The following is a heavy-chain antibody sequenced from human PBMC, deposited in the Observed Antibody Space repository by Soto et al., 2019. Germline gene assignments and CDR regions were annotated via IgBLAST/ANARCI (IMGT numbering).Heavy chain of an antibody. Sequence: SETLSLTCTVSGGSISSYYWSWIRQPPGKGLEWIGYMHNSGSTKYNPSLKSRVTISADTAKNQFSLKLSSVTAADSAVYYCARGHYDFWSGYFATIDYWGQGTLVTVSS. J-gene: IGHJ4*02. CDR2: MHNSGST. CDR3: ARGHYDFWSGYFATIDY. D-gene: IGHD3-3*01. V-gene: IGHV4-59*08. CDR1: GGSISSYY.